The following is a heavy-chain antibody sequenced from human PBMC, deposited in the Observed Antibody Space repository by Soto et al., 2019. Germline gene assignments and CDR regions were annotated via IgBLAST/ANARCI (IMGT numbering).Heavy chain of an antibody. CDR1: GGTFSSYT. CDR2: IIPILGIA. J-gene: IGHJ3*02. V-gene: IGHV1-69*02. Sequence: QVQLVQSGAEVKKPGSSVKVSCKASGGTFSSYTISWVRQAPGQGLEWMGRIIPILGIANYAQKFQGRVTXTXXKSTSTAYMELSSLRSEDTAVYYCARGYGADAFDIWGQGTMVTVSS. D-gene: IGHD5-18*01. CDR3: ARGYGADAFDI.